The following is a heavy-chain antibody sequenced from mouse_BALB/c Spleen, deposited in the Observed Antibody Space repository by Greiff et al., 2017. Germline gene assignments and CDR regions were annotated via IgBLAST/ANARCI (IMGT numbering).Heavy chain of an antibody. V-gene: IGHV1-69*02. D-gene: IGHD1-1*01. CDR3: ARNHYGSSPHWYFDV. CDR1: GYTFTSYW. Sequence: QVQLQQPGAELVRPGASVKLSCKASGYTFTSYWINWVKQRPGQGLEWIGNIYPSDSYTNYNQKFKDKATLTVEKSSSTVYLELSRLTSDDSAVYYCARNHYGSSPHWYFDVWGAGTTVTVSS. J-gene: IGHJ1*01. CDR2: IYPSDSYT.